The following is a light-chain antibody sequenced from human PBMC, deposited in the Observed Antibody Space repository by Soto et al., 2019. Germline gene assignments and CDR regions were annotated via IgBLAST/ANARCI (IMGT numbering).Light chain of an antibody. V-gene: IGKV4-1*01. J-gene: IGKJ1*01. Sequence: DIVMTQSPNSLAVSLGERATINCKSSQSVLYSSNSKDYLSWYQQKPGQPPKLLIYWASTRESGVPDRFSGSGSGTDFTLTINGLQAEDVAVYYCQQYYSFPRTFGQGTKVEVK. CDR3: QQYYSFPRT. CDR1: QSVLYSSNSKDY. CDR2: WAS.